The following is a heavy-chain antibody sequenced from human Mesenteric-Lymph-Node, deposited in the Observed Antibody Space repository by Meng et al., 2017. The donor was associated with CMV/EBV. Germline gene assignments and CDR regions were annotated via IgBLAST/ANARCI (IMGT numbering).Heavy chain of an antibody. J-gene: IGHJ4*02. CDR1: GYTFTSYG. D-gene: IGHD6-13*01. V-gene: IGHV1-18*04. Sequence: SGYTFTSYGISSVRQAPGQGLEWMGWISAYNGNTNYAQKLQGRVTMTTDTSTSTAYMELRSLRSDDTAVYYCARDLYSSSWYATSPDYWGQGTLVTVSS. CDR3: ARDLYSSSWYATSPDY. CDR2: ISAYNGNT.